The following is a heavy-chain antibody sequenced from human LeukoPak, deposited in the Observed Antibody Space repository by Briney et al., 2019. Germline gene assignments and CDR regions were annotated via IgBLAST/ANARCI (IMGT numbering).Heavy chain of an antibody. CDR1: GFTVSSNY. CDR2: IYSGGST. Sequence: GGSLRLSCVASGFTVSSNYMSWVRQAPGKGLEWVSVIYSGGSTYYADSVKGRFTISRDNSKNTLYLQMNSLRAEDTAVYYCACGGSYRFPVDYWGQGTLVTVSS. CDR3: ACGGSYRFPVDY. J-gene: IGHJ4*02. D-gene: IGHD3-16*02. V-gene: IGHV3-66*01.